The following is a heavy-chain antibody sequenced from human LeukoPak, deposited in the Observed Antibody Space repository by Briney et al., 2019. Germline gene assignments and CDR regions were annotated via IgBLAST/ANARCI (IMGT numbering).Heavy chain of an antibody. Sequence: PGGSLRLSCAASGFTFSNYAMDWVRQAPGKGLEWVSVISGSGDSTYYADSVKGRFTISRDNSKNTLYLQMNSLRAEDTALYYCAKDSRGYYHMDVWGKGTTVTVSS. CDR3: AKDSRGYYHMDV. CDR2: ISGSGDST. CDR1: GFTFSNYA. D-gene: IGHD5-12*01. V-gene: IGHV3-23*01. J-gene: IGHJ6*03.